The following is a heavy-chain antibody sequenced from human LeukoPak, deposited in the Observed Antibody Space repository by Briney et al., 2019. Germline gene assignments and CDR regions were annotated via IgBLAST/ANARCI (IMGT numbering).Heavy chain of an antibody. Sequence: ASVKVSCKASGYTFTSYGISWVRQAPGQGLEWMGIINPSGGSTSYAQKFQGRVTMTRDTSTSTVYMELSSLRSEDTAVYYCARSTGAYWDYWGQGILVTVSS. V-gene: IGHV1-46*01. CDR3: ARSTGAYWDY. CDR1: GYTFTSYG. CDR2: INPSGGST. J-gene: IGHJ4*02. D-gene: IGHD2-21*01.